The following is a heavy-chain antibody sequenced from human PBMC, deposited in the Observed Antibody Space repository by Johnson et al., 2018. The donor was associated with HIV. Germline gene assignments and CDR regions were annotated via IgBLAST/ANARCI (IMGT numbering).Heavy chain of an antibody. CDR2: IKQDGSET. V-gene: IGHV3-7*02. D-gene: IGHD2-15*01. CDR3: AKVQGFRRAFDI. Sequence: VQLVESGGGLVQPGGSPRLSCAASGFTFSSYWMSWVRQAPGKGLEWVANIKQDGSETYYADSVKGRFTISRDNSKNTLYLQMNSLRAEDTAVYYCAKVQGFRRAFDIWGKGTMVTVSS. CDR1: GFTFSSYW. J-gene: IGHJ3*02.